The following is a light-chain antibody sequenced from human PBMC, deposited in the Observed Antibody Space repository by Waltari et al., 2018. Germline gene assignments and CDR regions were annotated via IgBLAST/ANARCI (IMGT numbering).Light chain of an antibody. J-gene: IGLJ2*01. V-gene: IGLV2-11*01. Sequence: QSALTQPRSVSGSPGQSVTISCTGTSNDVGGYHYVSWYQHHPDEVPKLMIYDVTQRPSGVPDRFSGSKSGNTASLTISGLQADDEADYYCSSYGGTCFVFGGGTRLTVL. CDR2: DVT. CDR1: SNDVGGYHY. CDR3: SSYGGTCFV.